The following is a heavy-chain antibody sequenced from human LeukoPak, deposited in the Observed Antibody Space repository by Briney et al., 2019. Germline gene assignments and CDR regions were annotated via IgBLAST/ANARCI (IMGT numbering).Heavy chain of an antibody. CDR2: IYYSGST. CDR3: ARDSLPYRAYENYLDY. J-gene: IGHJ4*02. CDR1: GGSISSYY. D-gene: IGHD5-12*01. V-gene: IGHV4-59*01. Sequence: PSETLSLTCTVSGGSISSYYWSWIRQPPGKGLEWIGYIYYSGSTNYNPSLKSRVTISVDTSKNQFSLKLSSVTAADTAVYYCARDSLPYRAYENYLDYWGQGTLVTVSS.